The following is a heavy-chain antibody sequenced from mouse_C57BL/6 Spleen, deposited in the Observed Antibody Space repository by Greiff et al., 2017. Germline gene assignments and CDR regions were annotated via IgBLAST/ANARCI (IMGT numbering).Heavy chain of an antibody. CDR1: GYTFTSYW. Sequence: QVQLKQPGAELVRPGSSVKLSCKASGYTFTSYWMHWVKQRPIQGLEWIGNIDPSDSETHYNQKFKDKATLTVDKSSSTAYMQLSSLTSEDSAVYYCARSIPYYYGSSSYAMDYWGQGTSVTFSS. CDR2: IDPSDSET. D-gene: IGHD1-1*01. CDR3: ARSIPYYYGSSSYAMDY. J-gene: IGHJ4*01. V-gene: IGHV1-52*01.